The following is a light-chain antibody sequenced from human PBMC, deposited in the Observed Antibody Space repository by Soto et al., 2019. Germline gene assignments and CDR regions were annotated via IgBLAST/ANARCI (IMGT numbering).Light chain of an antibody. CDR3: QQYTKWPLFT. CDR1: LSVGSN. J-gene: IGKJ3*01. Sequence: ETVMTQSPATLSVSPGERATLSCRASLSVGSNLAWYQQRPGQAPRLLIYGTSTRATGIPVRFSGSGSGTEFTLTISSLQSEDFGFYYCQQYTKWPLFTFGPGTRVD. V-gene: IGKV3-15*01. CDR2: GTS.